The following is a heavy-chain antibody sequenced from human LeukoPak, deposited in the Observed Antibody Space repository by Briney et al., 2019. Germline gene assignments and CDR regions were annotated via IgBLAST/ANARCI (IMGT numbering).Heavy chain of an antibody. CDR1: GGSLSSSSYY. Sequence: SETLSLTCTVSGGSLSSSSYYWGWIRQPPGKGLEWIGSIYHSGSTYYNPSLKSRVTISVDTSKNQFSLKLSSVTAADTAVYYCAREGSSSWYRQRWNWFDPWGQGTLVTVSS. CDR3: AREGSSSWYRQRWNWFDP. D-gene: IGHD6-13*01. CDR2: IYHSGST. V-gene: IGHV4-39*07. J-gene: IGHJ5*02.